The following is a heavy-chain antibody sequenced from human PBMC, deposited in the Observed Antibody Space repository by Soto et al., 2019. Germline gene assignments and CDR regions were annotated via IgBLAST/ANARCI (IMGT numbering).Heavy chain of an antibody. V-gene: IGHV3-9*01. CDR1: GFTFDDYA. Sequence: EVQLVESGGGLVQPGRSLRLSCAASGFTFDDYAMHWVRQPPGKGLEWVSGITWNSGIIGYADSVKGRFTISRDNAKNALDLQMNRLRPEDTALNYRAKDKGYNTSCDGYVDLWARGTLVTVSS. CDR3: AKDKGYNTSCDGYVDL. CDR2: ITWNSGII. D-gene: IGHD1-20*01. J-gene: IGHJ2*01.